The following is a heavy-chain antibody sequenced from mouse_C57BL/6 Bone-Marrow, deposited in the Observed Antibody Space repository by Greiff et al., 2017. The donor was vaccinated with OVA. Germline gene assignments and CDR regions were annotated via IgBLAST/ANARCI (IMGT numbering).Heavy chain of an antibody. CDR1: GYTFTDHY. J-gene: IGHJ2*01. CDR2: IYPGSGNT. CDR3: ARDDCYCFEY. V-gene: IGHV1-76*01. Sequence: QVQLQQSGAEVVRPGASVKLSCKASGYTFTDHYINWVKQRPGPGLEWIARIYPGSGNTYYNEKFKGKATLTAEQSSNTAYMHLSSLTSEDSAVYVCARDDCYCFEYWGQGTTLTVSS. D-gene: IGHD2-3*01.